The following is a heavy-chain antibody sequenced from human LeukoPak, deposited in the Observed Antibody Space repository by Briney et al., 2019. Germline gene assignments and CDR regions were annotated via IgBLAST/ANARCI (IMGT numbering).Heavy chain of an antibody. CDR2: ITSGVGIT. CDR3: ARDQRYAFDY. V-gene: IGHV3-23*01. J-gene: IGHJ4*02. Sequence: GGSLRLSCAASGFTFSNFGMNWVRQAPGKGLEWVSIITSGVGITYYAGSVKGRFTVSRDDAKNTLYLHMRSLRDDDTAVYYCARDQRYAFDYWGRGILVTVSS. CDR1: GFTFSNFG. D-gene: IGHD3-9*01.